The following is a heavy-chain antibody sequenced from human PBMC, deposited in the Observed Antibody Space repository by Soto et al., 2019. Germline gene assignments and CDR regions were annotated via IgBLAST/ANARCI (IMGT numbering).Heavy chain of an antibody. V-gene: IGHV3-53*04. Sequence: GGSLRLSCAASGFTVSSNYMSWVRQAPGKGLEWDSVIYSVGSTSYADSVKVRFTISRHNSKNTLYLQMNSLRAEDTAVYYCARLTSFEPYYYYYYMDVWGKGTTVTVSS. J-gene: IGHJ6*03. CDR1: GFTVSSNY. D-gene: IGHD2-2*01. CDR3: ARLTSFEPYYYYYYMDV. CDR2: IYSVGST.